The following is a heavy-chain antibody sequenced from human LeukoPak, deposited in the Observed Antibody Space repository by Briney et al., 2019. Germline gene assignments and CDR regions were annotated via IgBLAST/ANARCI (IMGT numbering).Heavy chain of an antibody. CDR1: GFTFSTYS. J-gene: IGHJ4*02. V-gene: IGHV3-21*01. CDR2: ISTSSSYI. Sequence: GGSLRLSCAVSGFTFSTYSMNWVRQAPGKGLEWVSSISTSSSYIYYADSVKGRFTISRDNAKNSLYLQMNSLRAEDTAVYYCARAPGDSSGYYPPGYFDYWGQGTLVTVSS. CDR3: ARAPGDSSGYYPPGYFDY. D-gene: IGHD3-22*01.